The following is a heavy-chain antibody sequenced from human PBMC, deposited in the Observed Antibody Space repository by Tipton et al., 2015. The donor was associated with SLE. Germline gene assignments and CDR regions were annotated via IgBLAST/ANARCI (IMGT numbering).Heavy chain of an antibody. J-gene: IGHJ4*02. CDR2: IWYDGSNK. Sequence: RSLRLSCAASGFTFSSYGMHWVRQAPGKGLEWVAVIWYDGSNKYYADSVKGRFTISRDNSKNTLYLQMNSLRAEDTAVYYCARDGGRGELLFDYWGQGTLVTVSS. CDR1: GFTFSSYG. D-gene: IGHD1-26*01. CDR3: ARDGGRGELLFDY. V-gene: IGHV3-33*01.